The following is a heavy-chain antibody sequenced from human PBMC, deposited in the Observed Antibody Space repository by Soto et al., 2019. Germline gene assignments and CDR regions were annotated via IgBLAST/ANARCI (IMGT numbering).Heavy chain of an antibody. D-gene: IGHD2-15*01. J-gene: IGHJ4*02. Sequence: SLRLSCAASGFTFSSYAMHWVRQAPGKGLEWVAVISYDGSNKYYADSVKGRFTISRDNSKNTLYLQMNSLRAEDTAVYYCARVGVAATPFDYWGQGTLVTVSS. CDR1: GFTFSSYA. V-gene: IGHV3-30-3*01. CDR2: ISYDGSNK. CDR3: ARVGVAATPFDY.